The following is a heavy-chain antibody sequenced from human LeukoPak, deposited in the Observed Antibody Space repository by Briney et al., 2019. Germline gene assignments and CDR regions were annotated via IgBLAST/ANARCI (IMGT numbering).Heavy chain of an antibody. D-gene: IGHD3-16*01. CDR1: GVTFSSYA. CDR2: ISGSGGST. V-gene: IGHV3-23*01. CDR3: AKDPRGTIGLFAY. Sequence: GGSLRLSCAASGVTFSSYAMSWVREAPGKGLEWVSAISGSGGSTYYADSVKGRFTISRDNSKTTLYLQMSSLRAEHTAVYYCAKDPRGTIGLFAYWGQGTLVTVSS. J-gene: IGHJ4*02.